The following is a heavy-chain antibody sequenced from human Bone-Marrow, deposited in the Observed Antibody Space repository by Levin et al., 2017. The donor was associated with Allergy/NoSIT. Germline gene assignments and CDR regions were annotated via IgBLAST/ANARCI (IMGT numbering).Heavy chain of an antibody. Sequence: PGGSLRLSCAASGFTFSSYWMSWVRQAPGKGLEWVATIKQDGSEKYYVDSLEGRVTISRDNAESSLYLQMNGLRAEYTAVYYCARAFPFDCSSTSCAGFDYWGQGTLVTVSS. CDR1: GFTFSSYW. V-gene: IGHV3-7*04. D-gene: IGHD2-2*01. J-gene: IGHJ4*02. CDR3: ARAFPFDCSSTSCAGFDY. CDR2: IKQDGSEK.